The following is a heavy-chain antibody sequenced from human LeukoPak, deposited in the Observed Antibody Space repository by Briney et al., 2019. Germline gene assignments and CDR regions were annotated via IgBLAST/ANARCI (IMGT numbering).Heavy chain of an antibody. CDR2: ITWNGGIT. J-gene: IGHJ4*02. Sequence: GGSLRLSCAASGFTFDDYGMHWVRQAPGKGLEWVSLITWNGGITYYADSVKGRFTISRDNAKNSLCLQMNSLRAEDTAVYYCAKQLGYCSDGSCYFPYWGQGTLVTVSS. CDR1: GFTFDDYG. V-gene: IGHV3-43D*04. D-gene: IGHD2-15*01. CDR3: AKQLGYCSDGSCYFPY.